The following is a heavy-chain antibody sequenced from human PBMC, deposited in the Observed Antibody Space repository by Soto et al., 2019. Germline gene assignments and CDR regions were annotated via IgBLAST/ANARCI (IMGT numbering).Heavy chain of an antibody. V-gene: IGHV1-2*04. J-gene: IGHJ5*02. D-gene: IGHD2-15*01. CDR2: INPNSGGT. CDR1: GYTFTGYY. CDR3: ARANGYCSGGSCYGRENWFDP. Sequence: GASVKVSCKASGYTFTGYYMHWVRQAPGQGLEWMGWINPNSGGTNYAQKFQGWVTMTRDTSISTAYMELSRLRSDDTAVYYCARANGYCSGGSCYGRENWFDPWGQGTLVTAPQ.